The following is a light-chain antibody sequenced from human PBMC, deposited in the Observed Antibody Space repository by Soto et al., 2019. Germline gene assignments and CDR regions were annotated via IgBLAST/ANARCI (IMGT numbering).Light chain of an antibody. Sequence: EIVFTQSPDTLSLSPGERATLSCRASLSVASNFLAWYQQMPGQAPRLLIHTASTRAADIPDRFTGSGSGTDFALNINRLAPEDFAVYYCQQYAASPITFGHGTRLEIK. J-gene: IGKJ5*01. CDR3: QQYAASPIT. CDR1: LSVASNF. CDR2: TAS. V-gene: IGKV3-20*01.